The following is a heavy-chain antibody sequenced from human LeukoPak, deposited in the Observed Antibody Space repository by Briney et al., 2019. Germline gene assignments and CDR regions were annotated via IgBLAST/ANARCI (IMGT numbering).Heavy chain of an antibody. CDR2: IYYSGST. V-gene: IGHV4-59*01. D-gene: IGHD3-3*02. J-gene: IGHJ4*02. CDR1: GGSISSYY. CDR3: ARGGAAFVFAY. Sequence: PSETLSLTCTVSGGSISSYYWSWIRQPPGKGLEWIGYIYYSGSTNYNPSLKSRFTISVDTSKNQFSLKLSSVTAADTAMYYWARGGAAFVFAYGGQGPRVPVSS.